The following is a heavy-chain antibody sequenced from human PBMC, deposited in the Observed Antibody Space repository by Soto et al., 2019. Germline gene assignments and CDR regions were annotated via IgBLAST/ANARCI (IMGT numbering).Heavy chain of an antibody. V-gene: IGHV3-21*01. CDR3: AREYPAWPLAYGLDV. Sequence: PVGSLRLSCVGSGFTFSNFSINWVRQAPGKGLEWVSSISSRSDIYYADSLKGRFTISRDNAKNSVSLQMNSLRAEDTAVYYCAREYPAWPLAYGLDVWGQGTTVTVSS. CDR1: GFTFSNFS. J-gene: IGHJ6*02. CDR2: ISSRSDI.